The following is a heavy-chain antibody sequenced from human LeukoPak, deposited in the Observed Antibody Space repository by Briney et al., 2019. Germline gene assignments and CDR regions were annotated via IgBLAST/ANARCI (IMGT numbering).Heavy chain of an antibody. Sequence: PGGSLRLSCAASGFTFSSSWMTWVRQAPGKGLEWVANIKGDESAKHQADSVKGRFTISRDNAQNSVYLHTRSLRGEDTAVYYCARDVGGSLDYWGQGTLVTVSS. CDR2: IKGDESAK. CDR1: GFTFSSSW. J-gene: IGHJ4*02. D-gene: IGHD1-26*01. V-gene: IGHV3-7*01. CDR3: ARDVGGSLDY.